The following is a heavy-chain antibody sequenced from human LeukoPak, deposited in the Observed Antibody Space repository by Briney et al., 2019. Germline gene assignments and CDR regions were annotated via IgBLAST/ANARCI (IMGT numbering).Heavy chain of an antibody. J-gene: IGHJ3*02. V-gene: IGHV3-7*03. CDR1: GFTFSSYW. CDR2: IKEDGSEK. Sequence: PGGSLRLSCAASGFTFSSYWMTWVRQAPGVGLEWVANIKEDGSEKYYVDSVKGRFTISRDNAKNSLYLQMNTLRAEDTAVYYCARDGATMIVGPPSDTTLDAFDIWGQGTMVTVSS. CDR3: ARDGATMIVGPPSDTTLDAFDI. D-gene: IGHD3-22*01.